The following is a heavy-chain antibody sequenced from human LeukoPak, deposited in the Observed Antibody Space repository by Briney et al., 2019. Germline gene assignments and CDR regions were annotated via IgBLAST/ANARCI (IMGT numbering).Heavy chain of an antibody. J-gene: IGHJ5*02. Sequence: GGSLRLSCAASGFPFSSSWMRWVRQAPGKGLEWVSSISSGSRYIYYADSVKGRFTISRDNAKDSLYLQMNSLRAEDTAVYYCAKCSGGNCYHSDDHWGQGTLVTVSP. CDR2: ISSGSRYI. CDR3: AKCSGGNCYHSDDH. CDR1: GFPFSSSW. V-gene: IGHV3-21*01. D-gene: IGHD2-15*01.